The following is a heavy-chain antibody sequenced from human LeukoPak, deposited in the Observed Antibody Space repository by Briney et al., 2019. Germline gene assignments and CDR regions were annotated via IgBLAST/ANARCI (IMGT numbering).Heavy chain of an antibody. D-gene: IGHD6-13*01. J-gene: IGHJ3*02. CDR1: GGTFSSYT. CDR3: ARVLAAAGTGAFDI. CDR2: IIPILGIA. V-gene: IGHV1-69*02. Sequence: SSVKVSCKRSGGTFSSYTISWVRQAPAQGLEGMGRIIPILGIANYAQKFQGRVTITADKSTSTAYMELSSLRSEDTAVYYCARVLAAAGTGAFDIWGQGTMVTVSS.